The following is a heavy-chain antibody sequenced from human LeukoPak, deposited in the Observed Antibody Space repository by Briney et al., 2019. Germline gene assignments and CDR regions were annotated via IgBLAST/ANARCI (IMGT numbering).Heavy chain of an antibody. D-gene: IGHD6-13*01. Sequence: SVKVSCKASGGTFSSYAISWVRQAPGQGLEWMGGIIPIFGTANCAQKFQGRVTITADESTSTAYMELSSLRSEDTAVYYCARGGSSSWYGPAFNWFDPWGQGTLVTVSS. CDR3: ARGGSSSWYGPAFNWFDP. CDR1: GGTFSSYA. V-gene: IGHV1-69*13. CDR2: IIPIFGTA. J-gene: IGHJ5*02.